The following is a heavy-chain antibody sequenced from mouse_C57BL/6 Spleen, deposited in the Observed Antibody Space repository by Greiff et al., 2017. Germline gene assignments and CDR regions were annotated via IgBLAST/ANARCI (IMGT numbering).Heavy chain of an antibody. V-gene: IGHV1-62-2*01. CDR2: FYPGGGSI. CDR1: GYTFTEYT. CDR3: ARHEEGGLAWFAY. Sequence: QVHVKQSGAELVKPGASVKLSCKASGYTFTEYTIHWVKQRPGQGLEWIGWFYPGGGSIKYNEKFKDKATLTADKSSSTAYMELSRLTSEDSAVYFCARHEEGGLAWFAYWGQGTLVTVSA. J-gene: IGHJ3*01. D-gene: IGHD3-3*01.